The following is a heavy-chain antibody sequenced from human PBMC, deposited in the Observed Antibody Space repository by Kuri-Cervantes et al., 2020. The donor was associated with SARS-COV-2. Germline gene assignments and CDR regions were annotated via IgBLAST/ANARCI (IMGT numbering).Heavy chain of an antibody. CDR1: GFTFSSYA. J-gene: IGHJ4*02. CDR3: ARGAGTHGYDFWSGYWTGHFDH. D-gene: IGHD3-3*01. CDR2: ISGSGGST. Sequence: GESLKISCVASGFTFSSYAMSWVRQAPGKGLEWVSAISGSGGSTYYADSVKGRFTISRDNSKNTLYLQMNSLRAEDTAVYYCARGAGTHGYDFWSGYWTGHFDHWGQGTLVTVSS. V-gene: IGHV3-23*01.